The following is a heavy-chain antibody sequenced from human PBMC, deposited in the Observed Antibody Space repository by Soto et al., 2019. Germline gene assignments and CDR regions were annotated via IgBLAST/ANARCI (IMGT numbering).Heavy chain of an antibody. CDR1: GGPFITFG. J-gene: IGHJ4*02. CDR3: ARVNGGNFEGWFDY. D-gene: IGHD2-21*02. Sequence: GASVKVSCKFSGGPFITFGVRWVRQAPGQGLEWMGGFIPMFATAPYPPTFQGRLTLTADKSTGTVYMELARQTSRDKAVYYCARVNGGNFEGWFDYWGQGTPVTVSS. CDR2: FIPMFATA. V-gene: IGHV1-69*06.